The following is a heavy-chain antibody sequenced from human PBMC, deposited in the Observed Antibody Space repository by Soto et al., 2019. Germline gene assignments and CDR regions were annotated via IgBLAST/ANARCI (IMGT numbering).Heavy chain of an antibody. CDR3: ASRGYPDY. Sequence: QVQLQQWGAGRLKPSETLSLTCAVYRGSFSGYYWSWIRQSPGTGLEWIGEINHSGSTNYNPSLKSRVTVSADTSKNQFSLKLTSVTAADTAVYYCASRGYPDYWGQGTLVTVSS. CDR2: INHSGST. J-gene: IGHJ4*02. V-gene: IGHV4-34*01. D-gene: IGHD3-22*01. CDR1: RGSFSGYY.